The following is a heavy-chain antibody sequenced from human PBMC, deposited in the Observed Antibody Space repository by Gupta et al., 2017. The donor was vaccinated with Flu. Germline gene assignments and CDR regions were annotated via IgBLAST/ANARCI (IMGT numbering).Heavy chain of an antibody. Sequence: QVQLQESGPGLVKPSQTLSLTCTVSGDSIGSGSYYWTWIRQPAGKGLEWIGRIYSSGNTNYNPSLKSRVTISVDTSDNQFSLKLNSVSAADTAVYYCARAPYFSRYCTSNVCYSDVFWFDAWGQGTLVTVSS. J-gene: IGHJ5*02. CDR3: ARAPYFSRYCTSNVCYSDVFWFDA. V-gene: IGHV4-61*02. CDR2: IYSSGNT. CDR1: GDSIGSGSYY. D-gene: IGHD2-8*01.